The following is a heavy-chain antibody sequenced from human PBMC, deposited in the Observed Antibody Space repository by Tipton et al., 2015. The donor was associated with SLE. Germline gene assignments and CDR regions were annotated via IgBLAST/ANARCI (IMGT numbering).Heavy chain of an antibody. J-gene: IGHJ6*02. CDR3: AREIGGYYDFWGGLLGYYGMDV. V-gene: IGHV4-59*11. CDR2: IYYSGST. D-gene: IGHD3-3*01. Sequence: TLSLTCTVSGGSISSHYWSWIRQPPGKGLEWIGYIYYSGSTNYNPSLKSRVTISVDTSKNQFSLKLSSVTAAGTAVYYCAREIGGYYDFWGGLLGYYGMDVWGQGTTVTVSS. CDR1: GGSISSHY.